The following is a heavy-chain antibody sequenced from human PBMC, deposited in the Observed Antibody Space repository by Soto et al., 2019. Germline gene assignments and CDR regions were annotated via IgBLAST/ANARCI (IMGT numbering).Heavy chain of an antibody. Sequence: QVQLVQSGAEVKKPGASVKVSCKASGYTFTSYGISWVRQATGQGLEWMGWISAYNGNTNYAQKLQGRVTMTTGTATSTADMELRSLRSDDTAVYYCARVKYSPPYYCYYGMDVWGQGTTGTVSS. CDR2: ISAYNGNT. CDR3: ARVKYSPPYYCYYGMDV. D-gene: IGHD5-18*01. J-gene: IGHJ6*02. V-gene: IGHV1-18*01. CDR1: GYTFTSYG.